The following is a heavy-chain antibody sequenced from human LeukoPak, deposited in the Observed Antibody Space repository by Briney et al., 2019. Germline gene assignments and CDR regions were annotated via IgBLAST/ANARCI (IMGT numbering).Heavy chain of an antibody. J-gene: IGHJ3*02. D-gene: IGHD2-15*01. V-gene: IGHV3-43D*03. CDR1: GFTFDDYA. CDR2: ISWDGGST. Sequence: GGSLRLSCAASGFTFDDYAMHWVRQAPGKGLEWVSLISWDGGSTYYADSVKGRFTISRDNSKNSLYLQMNSLRAEDTAVYYCASVAGPDAFDIWGQGTMVTVSS. CDR3: ASVAGPDAFDI.